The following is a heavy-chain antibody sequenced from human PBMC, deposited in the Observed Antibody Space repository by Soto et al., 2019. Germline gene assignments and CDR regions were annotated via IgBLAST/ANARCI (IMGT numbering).Heavy chain of an antibody. J-gene: IGHJ5*02. CDR1: GYTFTDYH. CDR3: AREGGSETMQPSYNWFDT. D-gene: IGHD6-25*01. Sequence: QVQLVQSGAALKKPGASVKVSCKASGYTFTDYHIHWVRQAPGQGLEFMGWINANNGSAGSAQQFQGRVTVTRDTSITTVYMAMSNLRSDDKAVYYCAREGGSETMQPSYNWFDTWGQGTLVTVSS. CDR2: INANNGSA. V-gene: IGHV1-2*02.